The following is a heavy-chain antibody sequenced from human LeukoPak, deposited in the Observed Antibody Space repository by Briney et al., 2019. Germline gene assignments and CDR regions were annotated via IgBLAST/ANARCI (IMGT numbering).Heavy chain of an antibody. Sequence: GGSLRLPCAASGFTFSSYWMRWVRQAPGKGLEWVANIKQDGSEKNYVDSVKGRFTISRDNAKNSLYLQMNSLRAEDTAVYYCARGRPHGNDYWGQGTLVTVSS. J-gene: IGHJ4*02. V-gene: IGHV3-7*01. D-gene: IGHD4-23*01. CDR2: IKQDGSEK. CDR1: GFTFSSYW. CDR3: ARGRPHGNDY.